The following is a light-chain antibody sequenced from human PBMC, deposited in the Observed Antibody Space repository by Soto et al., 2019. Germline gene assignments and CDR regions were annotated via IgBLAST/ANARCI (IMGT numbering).Light chain of an antibody. J-gene: IGKJ1*01. CDR2: GAS. Sequence: EVVMTQSPGILSVSPGKRATLSCRTSQSVSSNLAWYQQKPGQAPRLLIYGASTRATGIPARFSGSGSGTDFTLTINRLEPEDFAVYYCQRYGSSPSWTFGQGTKVEIK. CDR3: QRYGSSPSWT. CDR1: QSVSSN. V-gene: IGKV3-20*01.